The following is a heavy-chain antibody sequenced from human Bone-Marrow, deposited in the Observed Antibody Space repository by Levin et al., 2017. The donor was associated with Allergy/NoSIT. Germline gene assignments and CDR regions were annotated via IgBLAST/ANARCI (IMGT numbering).Heavy chain of an antibody. CDR1: GYTFTSYD. CDR2: MNPNSGNT. CDR3: ARVLQDDFWSGYSPYYFDY. Sequence: GESLKISCKASGYTFTSYDINWVRQATGQGLEWMGWMNPNSGNTGYAQKFQGRVTMTRNTSISTAYMELSSLRSEDTAVYYCARVLQDDFWSGYSPYYFDYWGQGTLVTVSS. D-gene: IGHD3-3*01. V-gene: IGHV1-8*01. J-gene: IGHJ4*02.